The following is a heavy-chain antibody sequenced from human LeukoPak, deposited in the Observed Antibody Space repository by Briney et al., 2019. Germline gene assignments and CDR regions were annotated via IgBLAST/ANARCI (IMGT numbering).Heavy chain of an antibody. J-gene: IGHJ3*02. CDR3: ARVGPPRSDAFDI. CDR2: AQDKANSYTT. Sequence: SVSLRLACAVSGVTLSDDYMDWVRQTPGKGLEWVGRAQDKANSYTTEYAASVKGRFTISRDDSKNSLYLQMNSLKTEDTAVYYCARVGPPRSDAFDIWGQGTMVTVSS. V-gene: IGHV3-72*01. CDR1: GVTLSDDY.